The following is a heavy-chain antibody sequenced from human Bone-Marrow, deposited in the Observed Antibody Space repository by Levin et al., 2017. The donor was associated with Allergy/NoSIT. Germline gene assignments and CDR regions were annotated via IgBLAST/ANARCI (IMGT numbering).Heavy chain of an antibody. Sequence: PGGSLRLSCAASGFTFSSYAMHWVRQAPGKGLEWVAVISYDGSNKYYADSVKGRFTISRDNSKNTLYLQMNSLRAEDTAVYYCARDWGASIAARLEFDAFDIWGQGTMVTVSS. D-gene: IGHD6-6*01. V-gene: IGHV3-30*04. CDR1: GFTFSSYA. CDR2: ISYDGSNK. J-gene: IGHJ3*02. CDR3: ARDWGASIAARLEFDAFDI.